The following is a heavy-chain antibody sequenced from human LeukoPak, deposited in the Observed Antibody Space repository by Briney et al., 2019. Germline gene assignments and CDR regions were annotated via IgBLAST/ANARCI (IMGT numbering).Heavy chain of an antibody. J-gene: IGHJ1*01. CDR3: ARGPIAVAGTPSIYQH. D-gene: IGHD6-19*01. CDR2: IWSDGSIK. Sequence: GGSLRLSCAASGFTFSNYGMHWVRQAPGKGLEWVAVIWSDGSIKYYADSVKGRFTISRDNSRNTLYLLMNSLRAEDTAVYYCARGPIAVAGTPSIYQHWGQGTLVTVSS. CDR1: GFTFSNYG. V-gene: IGHV3-33*01.